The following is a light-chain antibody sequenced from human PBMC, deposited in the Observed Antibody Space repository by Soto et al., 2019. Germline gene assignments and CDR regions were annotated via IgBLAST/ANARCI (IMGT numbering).Light chain of an antibody. Sequence: SGMSLPLSTGAPASISCRSSPSLLQSNGYNYLDWYLQKPGQSPQLLIYLGSNRSSGVPDRFSGSGPGTDFTLNLRCGDADYIGLSICVGALSAAVTFGRGTRLEIK. J-gene: IGKJ5*01. CDR1: PSLLQSNGYNY. CDR3: VGALSAAVT. V-gene: IGKV2-28*01. CDR2: LGS.